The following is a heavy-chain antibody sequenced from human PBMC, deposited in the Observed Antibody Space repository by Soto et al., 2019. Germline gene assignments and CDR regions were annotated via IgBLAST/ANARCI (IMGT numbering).Heavy chain of an antibody. Sequence: SETLSLTCTVSGGSISSYYWSWILQPPGKGLEWIGYIYYSGSTNYNPSLKSRVTISVDTSKNQFSLKLSSVTAADTAVYYCARAGTTMVRGVISGWFDPWGQGTLVTVSS. CDR3: ARAGTTMVRGVISGWFDP. D-gene: IGHD3-10*01. J-gene: IGHJ5*02. V-gene: IGHV4-59*01. CDR2: IYYSGST. CDR1: GGSISSYY.